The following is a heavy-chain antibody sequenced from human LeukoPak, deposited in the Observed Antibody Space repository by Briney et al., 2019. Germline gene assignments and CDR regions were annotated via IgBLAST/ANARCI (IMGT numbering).Heavy chain of an antibody. CDR3: ARGREYYDFWSGYFSSPPGYYFDY. V-gene: IGHV4-59*01. CDR2: IYYSGST. J-gene: IGHJ4*02. CDR1: GGSISSYY. Sequence: SEPLSLTCTVSGGSISSYYWSWIRQPPGKGLEWIGYIYYSGSTNYNPSLKSRVTISVDTSKNQFSLKLSSVTAADTAVYYCARGREYYDFWSGYFSSPPGYYFDYWGQGTLVTVSS. D-gene: IGHD3-3*01.